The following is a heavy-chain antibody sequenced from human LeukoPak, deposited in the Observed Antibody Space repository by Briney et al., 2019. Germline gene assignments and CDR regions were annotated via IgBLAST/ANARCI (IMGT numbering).Heavy chain of an antibody. CDR1: GGTFSSYA. Sequence: SVKVSCKASGGTFSSYAISWVRQAPGQGLEWIGGIIPILGTANYAQKFQARVTITADESTSIAYMELSSLRSEDTAVYYCAREKGVVVPAAIRWFDPWGQGTLVTVSS. V-gene: IGHV1-69*13. D-gene: IGHD2-2*01. J-gene: IGHJ5*02. CDR2: IIPILGTA. CDR3: AREKGVVVPAAIRWFDP.